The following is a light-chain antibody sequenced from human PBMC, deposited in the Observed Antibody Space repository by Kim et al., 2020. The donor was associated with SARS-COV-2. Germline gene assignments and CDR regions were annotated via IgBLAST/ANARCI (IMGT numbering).Light chain of an antibody. J-gene: IGKJ1*01. Sequence: PSVGDRFTIACRASQSISSWLAWYQQKPGKAPKLLIYKASSLESGVPSRFSGSGSGTEFSLTISSLQPDDFATYYCQQYNSYSRTFGRGTKVDIK. CDR2: KAS. V-gene: IGKV1-5*03. CDR3: QQYNSYSRT. CDR1: QSISSW.